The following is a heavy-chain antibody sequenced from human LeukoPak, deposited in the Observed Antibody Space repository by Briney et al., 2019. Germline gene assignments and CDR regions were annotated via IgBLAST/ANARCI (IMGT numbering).Heavy chain of an antibody. Sequence: GGSLRLSCAASGFSFSSYSMNWVRQAPGKGLEWVSSLSSSSSYIYYADSVKGRFTISRDNPKNSLYLQINSLRAEDTALYYCARGNYYDGYFDYWGQGTLVTVSS. V-gene: IGHV3-21*01. CDR2: LSSSSSYI. J-gene: IGHJ4*02. CDR3: ARGNYYDGYFDY. D-gene: IGHD3-22*01. CDR1: GFSFSSYS.